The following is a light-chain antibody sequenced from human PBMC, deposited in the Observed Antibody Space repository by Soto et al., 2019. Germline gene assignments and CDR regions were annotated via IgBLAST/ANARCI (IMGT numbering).Light chain of an antibody. CDR1: QNIRSS. V-gene: IGKV3-20*01. J-gene: IGKJ5*01. CDR3: QQYSDLPMT. CDR2: GVS. Sequence: EVVVTQSPASLSASPGERVTLSCRASQNIRSSLAWYQQRPGQAPRLLFYGVSSRATGIPDRFIGSGSGTDFTLTITGLEPEDFAVYFCQQYSDLPMTFGQGTRLEIK.